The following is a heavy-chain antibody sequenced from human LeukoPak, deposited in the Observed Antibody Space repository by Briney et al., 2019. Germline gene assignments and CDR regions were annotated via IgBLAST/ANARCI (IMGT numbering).Heavy chain of an antibody. Sequence: GGSLRLSCAASGFAFANYAMSWVRQAPGKGLEWVSIISGSGGATYYADSVKARFTISRDNTENTVYLQMNSLRAEDTAVYYCARADYDVLTGYSGGYFDYWGQGTLVTVSS. D-gene: IGHD3-9*01. CDR3: ARADYDVLTGYSGGYFDY. V-gene: IGHV3-23*01. CDR2: ISGSGGAT. CDR1: GFAFANYA. J-gene: IGHJ4*02.